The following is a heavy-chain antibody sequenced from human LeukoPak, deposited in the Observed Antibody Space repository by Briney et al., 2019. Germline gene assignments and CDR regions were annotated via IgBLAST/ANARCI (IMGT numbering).Heavy chain of an antibody. CDR1: GGTFSSGDYY. J-gene: IGHJ5*02. V-gene: IGHV4-31*01. CDR3: ATLGYCSGGSCYSEDWFDP. CDR2: IYYSGST. Sequence: SGTLSLTCTVSGGTFSSGDYYWSWIRQHPGKGLAWLGYIYYSGSTYYNPSLKSPVTISIDTSKSQFYLKLSSVTAADTAIYYCATLGYCSGGSCYSEDWFDPWGQGTLVTVSS. D-gene: IGHD2-15*01.